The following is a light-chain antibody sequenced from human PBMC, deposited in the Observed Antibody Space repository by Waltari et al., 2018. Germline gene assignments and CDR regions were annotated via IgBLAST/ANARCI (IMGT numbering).Light chain of an antibody. CDR1: QSGRRT. J-gene: IGKJ1*01. Sequence: DIVLTQSPGPLSVPPGARATLSCRASQSGRRTLAWYQQKPGQAPRLLIYDASTRATGVPDRFSGSGFGTDFSLTISRLEPEDFAVYYCQKYGTLPATFGQGTKVEIK. CDR2: DAS. V-gene: IGKV3-20*01. CDR3: QKYGTLPAT.